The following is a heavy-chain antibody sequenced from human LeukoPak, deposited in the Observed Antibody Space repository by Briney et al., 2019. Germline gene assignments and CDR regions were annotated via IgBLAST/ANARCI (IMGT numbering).Heavy chain of an antibody. CDR1: GFTFSSYA. D-gene: IGHD3-22*01. Sequence: GGSLRLSCAASGFTFSSYAMHWVRQAPGKGLEWVAVISYDGSNKYYADSVKGRFTISRDNSKNTLYLQMNSLRAEDTAVYYCARDGGYYYDSSGFDYWGQGTLVTVSS. CDR2: ISYDGSNK. J-gene: IGHJ4*02. V-gene: IGHV3-30*04. CDR3: ARDGGYYYDSSGFDY.